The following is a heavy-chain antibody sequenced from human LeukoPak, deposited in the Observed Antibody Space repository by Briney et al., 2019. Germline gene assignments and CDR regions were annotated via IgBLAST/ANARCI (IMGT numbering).Heavy chain of an antibody. CDR2: ISWNSGSI. CDR1: GFTFDDYA. D-gene: IGHD6-6*01. J-gene: IGHJ4*02. Sequence: GGSLRLSCAASGFTFDDYAMHWVRQAPGKGLEWVSGISWNSGSIGYADSVKGRFTISRDNAKNSLYLQMNSLRAEDTALYYCAKGRSLSGPFDYWGQGTLVTVSS. CDR3: AKGRSLSGPFDY. V-gene: IGHV3-9*01.